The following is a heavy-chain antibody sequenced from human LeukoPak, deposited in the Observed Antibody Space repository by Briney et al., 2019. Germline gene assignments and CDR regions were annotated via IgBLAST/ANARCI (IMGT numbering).Heavy chain of an antibody. Sequence: SETLSLTCTVSGGSISSGGYYWSWIRQHPGKGLEWIGYIYYSGSTNYHPSLKSRVTISVDTSNNLFSLTLSSVTAADTAVYYCARARNLHCYDSPWTFDIWGQGTMVTVSS. D-gene: IGHD3-22*01. CDR1: GGSISSGGYY. CDR3: ARARNLHCYDSPWTFDI. CDR2: IYYSGST. J-gene: IGHJ3*02. V-gene: IGHV4-61*08.